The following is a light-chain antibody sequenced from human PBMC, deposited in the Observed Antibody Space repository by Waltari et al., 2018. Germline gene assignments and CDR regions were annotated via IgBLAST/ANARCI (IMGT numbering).Light chain of an antibody. CDR2: GAS. CDR3: QQYNNWLT. CDR1: QGVSSN. V-gene: IGKV3-15*01. J-gene: IGKJ1*01. Sequence: EIVMTQSPATLSVSLGERATLSCRASQGVSSNLAWYQQKPGQAPRLLIYGASTRATGIPARFSGSGSGTEFTLTISSLQSEDFAVYYCQQYNNWLTFGQGTKVEIK.